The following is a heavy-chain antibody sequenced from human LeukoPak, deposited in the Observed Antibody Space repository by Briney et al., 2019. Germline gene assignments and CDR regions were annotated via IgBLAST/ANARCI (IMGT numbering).Heavy chain of an antibody. CDR2: INPSGGST. CDR1: GYTFTSRY. V-gene: IGHV1-46*01. CDR3: AREGLQGDFDY. Sequence: ASVKVSCKASGYTFTSRYIHWVRRAPGQGLEWMGVINPSGGSTSYAQNFQGRVTMTRDTSTSTVYMELSSLRSEDTVVYYCAREGLQGDFDYWGQGTLVTVSS. J-gene: IGHJ4*02. D-gene: IGHD3-16*01.